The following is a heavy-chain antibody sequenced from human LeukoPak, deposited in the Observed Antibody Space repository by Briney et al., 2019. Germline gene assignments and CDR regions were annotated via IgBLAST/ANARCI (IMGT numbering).Heavy chain of an antibody. CDR3: ARGLRIAARPVGY. CDR2: INHSGST. Sequence: PSETLSLTCAVYGGSFSGYYWSWIRQPPGKGLEWIGEINHSGSTNYNPSLKSRVTIAVDTSKNQFSLKLSHVTAADTAVYYCARGLRIAARPVGYWGQGTLVTGSS. D-gene: IGHD6-6*01. J-gene: IGHJ4*02. CDR1: GGSFSGYY. V-gene: IGHV4-34*01.